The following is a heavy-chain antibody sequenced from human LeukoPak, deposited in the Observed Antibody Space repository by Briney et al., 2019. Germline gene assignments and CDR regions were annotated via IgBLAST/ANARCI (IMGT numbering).Heavy chain of an antibody. CDR2: FFRDGVI. CDR3: VTETWND. Sequence: QPGGSLRLACAASGFSITSKYKTWVRQAPGKGLEWVSAFFRDGVISYAESVKGRFTISRDISKNTVYFQMNSLRPDDTAMYYCVTETWNDWGQGTLVTVSS. CDR1: GFSITSKY. J-gene: IGHJ4*02. V-gene: IGHV3-53*01. D-gene: IGHD1-1*01.